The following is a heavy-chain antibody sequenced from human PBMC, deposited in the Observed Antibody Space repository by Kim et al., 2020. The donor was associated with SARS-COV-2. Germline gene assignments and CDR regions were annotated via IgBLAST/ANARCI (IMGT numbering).Heavy chain of an antibody. CDR1: GGSIRGNNW. V-gene: IGHV4-4*02. J-gene: IGHJ6*02. Sequence: SETLSLTCAVSGGSIRGNNWWSWVRQTPGKGLEWIGEMYHTGNTKYNPSLQSRVIISVDRSKNQFSLKLSSVTAADTAVYFCARAEVAARFGMDVWGQGT. CDR3: ARAEVAARFGMDV. D-gene: IGHD6-6*01. CDR2: MYHTGNT.